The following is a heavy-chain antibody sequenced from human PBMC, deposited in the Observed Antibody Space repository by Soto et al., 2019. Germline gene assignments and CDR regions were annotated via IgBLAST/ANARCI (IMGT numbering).Heavy chain of an antibody. CDR3: ARLGLVVRGVLTVNWFDP. D-gene: IGHD3-10*01. CDR1: GGSISSSSYY. V-gene: IGHV4-39*01. CDR2: IYYSGST. Sequence: PSETLSLTCTVSGGSISSSSYYWGWIRQPPGKGLEWIGSIYYSGSTYYNPSLKSRVTISVDTSKNQFSLKLSSVTAADTAVYYCARLGLVVRGVLTVNWFDPWGQGTLVTVSS. J-gene: IGHJ5*02.